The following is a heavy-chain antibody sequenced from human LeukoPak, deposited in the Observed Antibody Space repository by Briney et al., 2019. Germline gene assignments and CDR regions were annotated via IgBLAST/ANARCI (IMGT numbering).Heavy chain of an antibody. V-gene: IGHV4-39*07. CDR1: GGSISSSSYY. CDR3: ASNYYNSSGYHRGNWFDP. CDR2: IYYSGST. D-gene: IGHD3-22*01. Sequence: SETLSLTCTVSGGSISSSSYYWGWIRQPPGKGLEWIGSIYYSGSTYYNPSLKSRVTISVDTSKNQFSLKLSSVTAADTAVYYCASNYYNSSGYHRGNWFDPWGQGTLVTVSS. J-gene: IGHJ5*02.